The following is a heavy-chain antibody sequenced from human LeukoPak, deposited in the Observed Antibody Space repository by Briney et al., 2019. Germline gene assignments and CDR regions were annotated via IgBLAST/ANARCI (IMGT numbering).Heavy chain of an antibody. V-gene: IGHV4-59*08. J-gene: IGHJ4*02. CDR1: GASISSYF. CDR2: VYFTGST. D-gene: IGHD5-18*01. CDR3: ARVGYGYLIDY. Sequence: PSETLSLTCTVSGASISSYFWTWIRQPPGKGLEWIGYVYFTGSTKYNPSLKSRVTISVDTSKNQFSLKLSSVTAADTAVYYCARVGYGYLIDYWGQGTLVTVSS.